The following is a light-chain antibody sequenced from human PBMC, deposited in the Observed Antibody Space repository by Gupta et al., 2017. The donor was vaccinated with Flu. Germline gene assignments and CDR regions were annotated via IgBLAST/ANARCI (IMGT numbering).Light chain of an antibody. CDR2: WAS. Sequence: DIVMIQSPDSLAVSLGERATINCKSSQRLLYNSNNKNYLAWYQQKPGQPPKLLIHWASNRQSGVPDRFSGSGSGTDFTLTISSLQAEDVAVYYCQQVYTTPLTFGPGTKVDIK. CDR3: QQVYTTPLT. J-gene: IGKJ3*01. V-gene: IGKV4-1*01. CDR1: QRLLYNSNNKNY.